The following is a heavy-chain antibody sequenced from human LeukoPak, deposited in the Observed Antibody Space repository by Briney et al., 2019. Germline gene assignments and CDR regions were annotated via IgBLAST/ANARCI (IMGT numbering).Heavy chain of an antibody. D-gene: IGHD3-3*01. Sequence: GGSLRLSCAASDFSVNHNYVDWVRQAPGKGLEWVSYISSSSSTIYYADSVKGRFTISRDNAKNSLYLQMNSLRAEDTAVYYCARDGDFWSGYYYYYYYMDVWGKGTTVTVSS. CDR3: ARDGDFWSGYYYYYYYMDV. V-gene: IGHV3-48*04. J-gene: IGHJ6*03. CDR1: DFSVNHNY. CDR2: ISSSSSTI.